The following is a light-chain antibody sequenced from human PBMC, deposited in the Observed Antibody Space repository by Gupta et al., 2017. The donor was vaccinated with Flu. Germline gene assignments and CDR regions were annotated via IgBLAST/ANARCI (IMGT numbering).Light chain of an antibody. CDR2: SNN. Sequence: QSALTQPPSASGTPGQGVTISCSGSSSNIGGNTVNWYQHLPGTAPKLLMYSNNRRPSGVPDRFSGSKSGTSASLAISWLQSEDEADYYCAVWDDSLNGRVFGGGTKLTVL. J-gene: IGLJ3*02. CDR3: AVWDDSLNGRV. V-gene: IGLV1-44*01. CDR1: SSNIGGNT.